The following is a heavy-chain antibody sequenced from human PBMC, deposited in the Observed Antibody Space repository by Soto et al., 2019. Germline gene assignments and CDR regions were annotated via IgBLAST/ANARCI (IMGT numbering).Heavy chain of an antibody. D-gene: IGHD5-18*01. V-gene: IGHV4-59*01. CDR3: ARGHARSYSYGPYAFDI. CDR2: IYYSGST. Sequence: PSETLSLTCTVSGGSISSYYWSWIRQPPGKGLEWIGYIYYSGSTNYNPSLKSRVTISVDTSKNQFSLKLSSVTAADTAVYYCARGHARSYSYGPYAFDIWGQGTMVTVSS. J-gene: IGHJ3*02. CDR1: GGSISSYY.